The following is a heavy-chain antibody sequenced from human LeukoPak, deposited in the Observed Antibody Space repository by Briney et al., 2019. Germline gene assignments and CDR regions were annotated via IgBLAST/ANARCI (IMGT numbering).Heavy chain of an antibody. CDR1: GGSISSGDYY. V-gene: IGHV4-30-4*01. CDR3: ARGGYCSSTSCYVGDY. CDR2: IYYSGST. D-gene: IGHD2-2*01. J-gene: IGHJ4*02. Sequence: PQTLSLTCTVSGGSISSGDYYWSWIRQPPGKGLEWIGYIYYSGSTYYNPSLKSRVTISVDTSKNQFSLKLSSVTAADTAVYYCARGGYCSSTSCYVGDYWGQGTPVTVSS.